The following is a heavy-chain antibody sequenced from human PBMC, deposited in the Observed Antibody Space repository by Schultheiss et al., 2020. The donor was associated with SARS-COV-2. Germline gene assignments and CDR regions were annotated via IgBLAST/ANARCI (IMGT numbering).Heavy chain of an antibody. D-gene: IGHD4-17*01. Sequence: GGSLRLSCAASGFTFSSYEMNWVRQAPGKGLEWVSFVGTTRDTIFYADSVKGRFTISRDNAKNSLYLQMNSLRAEDTAVYYCARVATVTISWDAFDIWGQGTMVTVSS. V-gene: IGHV3-48*03. J-gene: IGHJ3*02. CDR3: ARVATVTISWDAFDI. CDR2: VGTTRDTI. CDR1: GFTFSSYE.